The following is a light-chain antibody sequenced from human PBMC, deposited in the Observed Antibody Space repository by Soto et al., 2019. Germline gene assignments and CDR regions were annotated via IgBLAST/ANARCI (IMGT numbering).Light chain of an antibody. CDR3: QSYDSSLSGVV. V-gene: IGLV1-40*01. CDR1: SSNIGAGYD. J-gene: IGLJ2*01. Sequence: QSVLTQPPPVSGAPGQRVTISCTGSSSNIGAGYDVHWYQQLPGTAPKLLIYGNSNRPSGVPDRFSGSKSGTSASLAIPGLQAEDEADYYCQSYDSSLSGVVFGGGTKLTVL. CDR2: GNS.